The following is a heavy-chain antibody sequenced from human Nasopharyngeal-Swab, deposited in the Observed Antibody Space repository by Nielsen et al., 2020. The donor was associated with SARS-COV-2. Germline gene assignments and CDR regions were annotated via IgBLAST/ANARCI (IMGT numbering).Heavy chain of an antibody. Sequence: GESLKISCAASGFTFSDYYMSWIRQAPGKGLEWVSVIYSGGSSTYYADSVKGRFTISRDNSKNTLYLQMNSLRAEDTAVYYCAKDEQAIWGQGTLVTVSS. CDR3: AKDEQAI. J-gene: IGHJ4*02. V-gene: IGHV3-23*03. CDR1: GFTFSDYY. CDR2: IYSGGSST. D-gene: IGHD1/OR15-1a*01.